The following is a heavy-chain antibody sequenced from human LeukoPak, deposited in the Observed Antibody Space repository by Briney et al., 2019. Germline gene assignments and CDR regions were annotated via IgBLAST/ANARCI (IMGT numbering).Heavy chain of an antibody. V-gene: IGHV7-4-1*02. CDR1: GYTFTRYP. CDR3: ARGGYSGYVQVIPNDY. CDR2: INTNTGNP. Sequence: ASVKVSCKASGYTFTRYPMNWVRQAPGQGLEWMGWINTNTGNPTYAQGFTGRFVFSLDTSVTTAYLQINSLKAEDTAVYYCARGGYSGYVQVIPNDYWGQGTLVTVSS. J-gene: IGHJ4*02. D-gene: IGHD5-12*01.